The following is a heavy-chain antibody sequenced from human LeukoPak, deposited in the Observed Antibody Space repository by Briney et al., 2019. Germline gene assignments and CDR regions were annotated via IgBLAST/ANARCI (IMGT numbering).Heavy chain of an antibody. J-gene: IGHJ4*02. Sequence: PSETLSLTCAVYGGSFSGYYYNWIRQPPGKGLEWIREIHPTGSTTYNTSLKSRPTISVDTSTNQFSLKLSSVTAADTALYFCVRGVDSAKLGYWGQGTLVTVSS. CDR2: IHPTGST. CDR3: VRGVDSAKLGY. V-gene: IGHV4-34*01. CDR1: GGSFSGYY. D-gene: IGHD3-3*01.